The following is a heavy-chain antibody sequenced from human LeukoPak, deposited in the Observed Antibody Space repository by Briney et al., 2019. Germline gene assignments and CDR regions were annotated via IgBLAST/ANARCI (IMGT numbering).Heavy chain of an antibody. J-gene: IGHJ4*02. Sequence: GGSLRLSCAASGFTFSSYAMTWVRQAPGKGLQWVSGIIGTGTTYYADSVKGRFTISRDISKNTLYLQMNSLRVEDTAVYYCARAPLLYFDWCYFDYWGQGTLVTVSS. D-gene: IGHD3-9*01. CDR1: GFTFSSYA. CDR3: ARAPLLYFDWCYFDY. CDR2: IIGTGTT. V-gene: IGHV3-23*01.